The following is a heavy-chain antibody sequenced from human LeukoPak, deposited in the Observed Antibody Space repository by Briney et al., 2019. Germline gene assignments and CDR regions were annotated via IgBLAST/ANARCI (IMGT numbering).Heavy chain of an antibody. CDR1: GFTFSSYA. CDR3: ARDYGDYPYYFDY. J-gene: IGHJ4*02. Sequence: GGSLRLSCAASGFTFSSYAMHWVRRAPGKGLEWVAVISYDGSNKYYADSVKGRLTISRDNSKNTLYLQMNSLRAEDTAVYYCARDYGDYPYYFDYWGQGTLVTVSS. V-gene: IGHV3-30-3*01. D-gene: IGHD4-17*01. CDR2: ISYDGSNK.